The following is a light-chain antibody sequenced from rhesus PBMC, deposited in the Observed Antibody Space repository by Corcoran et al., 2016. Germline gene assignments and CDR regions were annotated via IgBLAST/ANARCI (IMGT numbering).Light chain of an antibody. V-gene: IGKV1-32*02. CDR2: YAK. Sequence: DIQMSQSPSSLSASVGDRVTITCRASQGISSYLNWYQQKPGKAPKLLSYYAKSLASGVPSRFSGSGSGTDFTLAISRLQPEDFATYYCQQGNSNPLTFGGGTKVELK. J-gene: IGKJ4*01. CDR3: QQGNSNPLT. CDR1: QGISSY.